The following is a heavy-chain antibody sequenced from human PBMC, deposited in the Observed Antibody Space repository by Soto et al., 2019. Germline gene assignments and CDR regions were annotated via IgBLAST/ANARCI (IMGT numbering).Heavy chain of an antibody. CDR3: ARGHVGWFDP. CDR2: IYYSGST. CDR1: GGSISSGGYY. Sequence: SETLSLTCTVSGGSISSGGYYWSWIRQHPGKGLEWIGYIYYSGSTYYNPSLKSRVTISVDTSKNQFSLKLSSVTAADTAVYYCARGHVGWFDPWGQGTLVTVSS. D-gene: IGHD1-26*01. J-gene: IGHJ5*02. V-gene: IGHV4-31*03.